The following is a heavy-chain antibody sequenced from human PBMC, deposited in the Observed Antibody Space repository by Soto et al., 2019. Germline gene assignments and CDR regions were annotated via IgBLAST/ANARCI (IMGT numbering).Heavy chain of an antibody. V-gene: IGHV1-69*04. CDR1: GYTFTSYA. CDR3: ARGSLPGIAAAGTTD. CDR2: IIPILGIA. D-gene: IGHD6-13*01. J-gene: IGHJ4*02. Sequence: ASVKVSCKASGYTFTSYAMHWVRQAPGQRLEWMGRIIPILGIANYAQKSQGRVTITADKSTSTAYMELSSLRSEDTAVYYCARGSLPGIAAAGTTDWGQGTLVTVSS.